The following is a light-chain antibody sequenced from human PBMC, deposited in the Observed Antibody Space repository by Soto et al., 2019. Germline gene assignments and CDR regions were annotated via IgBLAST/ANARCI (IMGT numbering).Light chain of an antibody. CDR1: SSDVGGYNY. V-gene: IGLV2-14*03. Sequence: QPVLTQPDSVSGSPGQSITISGTGTSSDVGGYNYVSWYQQHPGKAPKLMIYDVSDRPSGVSNRFSGSKSGNPASLTISGRQAEDEPRYYRSSYTNINTVVFGGGTKLTVL. CDR2: DVS. J-gene: IGLJ2*01. CDR3: SSYTNINTVV.